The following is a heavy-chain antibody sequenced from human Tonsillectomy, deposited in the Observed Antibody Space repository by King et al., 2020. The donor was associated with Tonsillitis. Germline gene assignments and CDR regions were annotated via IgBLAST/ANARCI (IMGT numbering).Heavy chain of an antibody. D-gene: IGHD4-17*01. CDR1: GFSLSNARMG. Sequence: ITLKESGPVLVKPTETLTLTCTVSGFSLSNARMGVSWIRQPPGKALEWLTHIFSNDEKSYSTSLKSRLTISKDTSKSQVGLTMTNMDPVDTATYYCARVTTVTKSYYYYGMDVWGQGTTVTVSS. V-gene: IGHV2-26*01. J-gene: IGHJ6*02. CDR2: IFSNDEK. CDR3: ARVTTVTKSYYYYGMDV.